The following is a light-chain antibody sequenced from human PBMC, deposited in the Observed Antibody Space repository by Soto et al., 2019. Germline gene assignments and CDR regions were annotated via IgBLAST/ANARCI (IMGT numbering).Light chain of an antibody. J-gene: IGLJ1*01. V-gene: IGLV1-40*01. CDR2: GNT. CDR3: QSYGTRLSGDV. CDR1: SSNIGAGYD. Sequence: QSVLTQPPSVSGAPGQRVTISCTGSSSNIGAGYDVHWYQHLPGTAPKLLIYGNTNRPSGVPDRFSGSRSGTTASLAITGLRPDDEADYYCQSYGTRLSGDVFATGTKLTVL.